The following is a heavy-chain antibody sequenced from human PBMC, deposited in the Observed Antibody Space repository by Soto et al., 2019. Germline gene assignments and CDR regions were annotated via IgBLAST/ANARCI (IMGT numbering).Heavy chain of an antibody. V-gene: IGHV1-69*01. D-gene: IGHD2-2*01. Sequence: QVQLVQSGAEVKKPGSSVQVSCKASGGTFSSYAISWVRQAPGQGLEWMGGIIPISGTANYAQKFQGRVTITADESTSTAYMELSSLRSEDTAVYYCPRSQGSSTSLEIYYYYYYGMDVWGQGTTVTVSS. CDR3: PRSQGSSTSLEIYYYYYYGMDV. CDR1: GGTFSSYA. J-gene: IGHJ6*02. CDR2: IIPISGTA.